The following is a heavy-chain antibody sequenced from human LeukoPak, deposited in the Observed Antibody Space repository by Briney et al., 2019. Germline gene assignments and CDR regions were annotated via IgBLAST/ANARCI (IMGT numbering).Heavy chain of an antibody. D-gene: IGHD3-10*02. CDR1: GYRFTTDY. J-gene: IGHJ3*01. V-gene: IGHV5-51*01. CDR2: ISPGDSHI. CDR3: ARQRTTFDAIDV. Sequence: GESLKISCKASGYRFTTDYIGWVRQMSGKGLEYIGIISPGDSHIIYSPSFQGQVTISADKSLRSAYLQWSALKASDTAMYFCARQRTTFDAIDVWGQGTMVTVS.